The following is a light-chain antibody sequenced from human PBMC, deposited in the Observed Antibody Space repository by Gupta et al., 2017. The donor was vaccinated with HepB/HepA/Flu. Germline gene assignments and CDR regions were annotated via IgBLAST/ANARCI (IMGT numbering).Light chain of an antibody. CDR1: QDISYY. V-gene: IGKV1-33*01. J-gene: IGKJ4*01. CDR3: LQYDNLVT. CDR2: DVS. Sequence: DIQMTQSPSSLSASVGDRVTITCQASQDISYYLNWYQQKSGAAPKLLIYDVSKLETGVPSRFTGSGSGTHFTFTSSSLQPEDIATYYCLQYDNLVTFGGGTRVEIK.